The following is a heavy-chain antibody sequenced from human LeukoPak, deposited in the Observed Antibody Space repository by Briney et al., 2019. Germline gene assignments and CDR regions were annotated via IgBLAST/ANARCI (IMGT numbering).Heavy chain of an antibody. Sequence: PGGSLRLSCAASGFTFSSCGMHWVRQAPGKGLEWVAVISYDGNNKYYADSVKGRFTISRDNSKNTLFLEMNSLRAEDTAVYYCAKALTSGWYLDAFNIWGQGTMVTVSS. CDR3: AKALTSGWYLDAFNI. V-gene: IGHV3-30*18. D-gene: IGHD6-19*01. CDR2: ISYDGNNK. CDR1: GFTFSSCG. J-gene: IGHJ3*02.